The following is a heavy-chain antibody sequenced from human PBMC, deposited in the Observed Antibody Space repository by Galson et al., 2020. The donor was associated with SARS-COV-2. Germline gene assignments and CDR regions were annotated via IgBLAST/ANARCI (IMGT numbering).Heavy chain of an antibody. CDR3: ASQPSTIVGVVIEDDAFDI. J-gene: IGHJ3*02. CDR2: INPSGGST. V-gene: IGHV1-46*03. D-gene: IGHD3-3*01. CDR1: GYTFTSYY. Sequence: ASVKVSCKASGYTFTSYYMNWVRQAPGQGLEWMGIINPSGGSTTYAQNFQGRITMTRDESTSTVYMELSSLRSEDTAVYYCASQPSTIVGVVIEDDAFDIWGQGTMVTVSS.